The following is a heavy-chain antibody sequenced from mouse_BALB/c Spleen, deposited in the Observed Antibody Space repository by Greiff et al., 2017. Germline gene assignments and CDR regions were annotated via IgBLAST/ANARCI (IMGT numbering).Heavy chain of an antibody. D-gene: IGHD2-3*01. V-gene: IGHV1-80*01. J-gene: IGHJ2*01. CDR2: IYPGDGDT. Sequence: QVQLKQSGAELVRPGSSVKISCKASGYAFSSYWMNWVKQRPGQGLEWIGQIYPGDGDTNYNGKFKGKATLTADKSSSTAYMQLSSLTSEDSAVYFCARSKEDGYYDDYWGQGTTLTVSS. CDR1: GYAFSSYW. CDR3: ARSKEDGYYDDY.